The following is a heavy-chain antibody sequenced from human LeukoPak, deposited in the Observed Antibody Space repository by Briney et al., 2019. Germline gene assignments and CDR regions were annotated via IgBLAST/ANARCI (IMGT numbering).Heavy chain of an antibody. J-gene: IGHJ5*02. D-gene: IGHD2-21*02. Sequence: PSQTLSLTCTVSGGSISSGDYYWSWIRQPPGKGLEWIGYIYYSGSTYYNPSLKSRVTISVDTSKNQFSLKLSSVTAADTAVYYCAGVRGVTDWFDPWGQGTLVTVSS. V-gene: IGHV4-30-4*08. CDR2: IYYSGST. CDR1: GGSISSGDYY. CDR3: AGVRGVTDWFDP.